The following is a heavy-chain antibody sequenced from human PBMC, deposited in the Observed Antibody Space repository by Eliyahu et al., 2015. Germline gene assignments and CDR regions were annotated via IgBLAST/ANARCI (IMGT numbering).Heavy chain of an antibody. D-gene: IGHD2-2*01. J-gene: IGHJ5*02. CDR2: IDHYGHSI. Sequence: EVQLMESGGGLVQPGGSLXLSCEASGXPFSSXEMXWVXQAPGKGXEXISXIDHYGHSIHYADXVKGRFTISRDNGKNSLFLQMNSLRVEDTAVYYCARVAIGLIPAGLYKHFDPWGQGTLVSVSS. CDR3: ARVAIGLIPAGLYKHFDP. V-gene: IGHV3-48*03. CDR1: GXPFSSXE.